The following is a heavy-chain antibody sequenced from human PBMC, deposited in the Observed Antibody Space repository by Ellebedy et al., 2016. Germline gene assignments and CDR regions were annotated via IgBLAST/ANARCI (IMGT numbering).Heavy chain of an antibody. CDR2: IYYTRTT. D-gene: IGHD3-10*01. CDR3: ARIGGVSFGERPIDY. Sequence: SETLSLTCIVCGGPISRYYWSWTLQPPGGGVEWIGNIYYTRTTNYNPSLQSRVTITLDTSKNQFALRLTSVTAADTAVYYCARIGGVSFGERPIDYWGQGTLVTVSS. V-gene: IGHV4-59*01. J-gene: IGHJ4*02. CDR1: GGPISRYY.